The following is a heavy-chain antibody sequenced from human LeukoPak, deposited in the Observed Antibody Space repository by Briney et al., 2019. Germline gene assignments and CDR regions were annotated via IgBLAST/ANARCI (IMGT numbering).Heavy chain of an antibody. CDR3: ARELSAISNWFDP. J-gene: IGHJ5*02. V-gene: IGHV3-74*01. D-gene: IGHD6-19*01. CDR1: GFTFSRYW. CDR2: INSDGSGT. Sequence: GGSLRLSCAASGFTFSRYWMHWVRQAPGKGLVWVSCINSDGSGTSYADSVKGRFTISRDNAKNTLYLQMNSVRAEDTAVYYCARELSAISNWFDPWGQGTLVTVSS.